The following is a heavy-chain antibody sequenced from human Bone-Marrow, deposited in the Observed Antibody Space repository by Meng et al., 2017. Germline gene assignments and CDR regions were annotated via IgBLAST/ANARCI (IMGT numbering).Heavy chain of an antibody. D-gene: IGHD3-10*01. J-gene: IGHJ6*02. CDR3: ARVGSNGSGSYYYYYYGMDV. V-gene: IGHV3-11*04. Sequence: GESLKISCAASGFTFSDYYMSWIRQAPGKGLEWVSYINSSGSTIYYAGSVKGRFTISRDNAKNSLYLQMNSLRAEDTAVYYCARVGSNGSGSYYYYYYGMDVWGQGTTVTVSS. CDR1: GFTFSDYY. CDR2: INSSGSTI.